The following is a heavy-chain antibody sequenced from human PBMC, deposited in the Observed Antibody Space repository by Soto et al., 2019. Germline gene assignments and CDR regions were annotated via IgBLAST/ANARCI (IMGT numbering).Heavy chain of an antibody. Sequence: SSVKVSCKASGYTFTSYDINWVRQATGQGLERMGWMNPNSGNTGYAQEFQGRVTMTRNTSISTAYMELSSLRSEDTAVYYCAREPYYSRSGSHQSPYYYYYYMDVWGKGTRVTVSS. CDR3: AREPYYSRSGSHQSPYYYYYYMDV. J-gene: IGHJ6*03. CDR2: MNPNSGNT. D-gene: IGHD3-10*01. V-gene: IGHV1-8*01. CDR1: GYTFTSYD.